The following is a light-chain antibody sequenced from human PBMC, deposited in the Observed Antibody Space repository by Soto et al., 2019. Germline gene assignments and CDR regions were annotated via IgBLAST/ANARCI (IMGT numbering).Light chain of an antibody. CDR2: GAS. CDR3: HQYDTSPST. CDR1: QSISSNY. V-gene: IGKV3-20*01. Sequence: DIVLTQSPGTLSLSPGERAALSCRASQSISSNYLAWYQQKPGQAPSLLIYGASNRATGIPDRFSGSGSGTDFTLTISRLEPEDFAVYYSHQYDTSPSTFGQGTKVEIK. J-gene: IGKJ1*01.